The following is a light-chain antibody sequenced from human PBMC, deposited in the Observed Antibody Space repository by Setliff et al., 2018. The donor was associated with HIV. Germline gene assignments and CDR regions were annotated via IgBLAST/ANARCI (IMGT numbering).Light chain of an antibody. CDR1: SSDVGGYNY. Sequence: QSVLTQPPSASGSPGQSVTISCTGTSSDVGGYNYVSWYQQHPGNAPKLMIYEVSERPSGVPDRFSGSKSGNTASLTVSGLQAEDEADYYCSSYTGASTLYVFGTGTKVTVL. CDR3: SSYTGASTLYV. V-gene: IGLV2-8*01. J-gene: IGLJ1*01. CDR2: EVS.